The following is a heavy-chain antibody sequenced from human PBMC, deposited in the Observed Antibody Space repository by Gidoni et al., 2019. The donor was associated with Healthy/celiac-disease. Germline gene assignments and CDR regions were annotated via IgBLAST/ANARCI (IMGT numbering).Heavy chain of an antibody. V-gene: IGHV3-23*01. D-gene: IGHD4-17*01. Sequence: EVQLLASGGGLVQPGGSLRLSCAASGFTFSSYAMSWVRQAPGKGLELVSAISGSGGSTYYADSVKGRFTISRDNSKNTLYLQMNSLRAEDTAVYYCARVRRFLGYGDYVYWGQGTLVTVSS. J-gene: IGHJ4*02. CDR3: ARVRRFLGYGDYVY. CDR1: GFTFSSYA. CDR2: ISGSGGST.